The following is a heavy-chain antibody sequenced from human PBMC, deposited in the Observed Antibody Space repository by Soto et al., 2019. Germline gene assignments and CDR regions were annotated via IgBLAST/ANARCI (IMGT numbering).Heavy chain of an antibody. D-gene: IGHD6-6*01. CDR3: ARDRSSHSSSRPPGMDV. J-gene: IGHJ6*02. V-gene: IGHV3-74*01. CDR2: INSDGSST. CDR1: GFTFSSYW. Sequence: PGGSLRLSCAASGFTFSSYWMHWVRQAPGKGLVWVSRINSDGSSTSYADSVKGRFTISRDNAKNTLYLQMNSLRAEDTAVYYCARDRSSHSSSRPPGMDVWGQGTTVTVSS.